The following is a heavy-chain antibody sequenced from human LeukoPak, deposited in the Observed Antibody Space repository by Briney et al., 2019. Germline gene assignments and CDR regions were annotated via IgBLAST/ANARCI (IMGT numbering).Heavy chain of an antibody. V-gene: IGHV3-23*01. J-gene: IGHJ4*02. Sequence: GGSLRLSCAASGFTFSSYGMSWVRQAPGKGLEWVSAISGSGGSTYYADSVKGRFTISRDNSKNTLYLQMNSLRAEDTAVYYCAKEYCSGGSCYYFDYWGQGTLVTVSS. D-gene: IGHD2-15*01. CDR3: AKEYCSGGSCYYFDY. CDR2: ISGSGGST. CDR1: GFTFSSYG.